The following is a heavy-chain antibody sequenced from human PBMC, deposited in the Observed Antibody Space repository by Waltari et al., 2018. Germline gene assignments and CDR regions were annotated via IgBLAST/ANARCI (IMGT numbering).Heavy chain of an antibody. Sequence: EAQLEESGGGPVKPGGSLRLSCVASGFNFSDYAMNWVRQAPGKGLEWVSSIRASSNYIYYADSLKGRFTISRDNAKNSLYLQLHSLRADDTAVYYCARENNWNAYYYYYTLDVWGQGTTVTVSS. D-gene: IGHD3-22*01. CDR3: ARENNWNAYYYYYTLDV. J-gene: IGHJ6*02. V-gene: IGHV3-21*02. CDR2: IRASSNYI. CDR1: GFNFSDYA.